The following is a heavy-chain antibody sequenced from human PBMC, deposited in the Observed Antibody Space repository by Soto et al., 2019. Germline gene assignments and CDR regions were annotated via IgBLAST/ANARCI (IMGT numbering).Heavy chain of an antibody. D-gene: IGHD6-13*01. CDR1: GFTFSDYY. CDR3: ARGRGAAADYFDF. J-gene: IGHJ4*02. Sequence: GGSLRLSCAVSGFTFSDYYMTWIRQAPGKGLEWVSYISSSTSHANYADSVKGRFTISRDNAKNSLFLQMTSLRAEDTAVYYCARGRGAAADYFDFWGQGTLVTVSS. V-gene: IGHV3-11*05. CDR2: ISSSTSHA.